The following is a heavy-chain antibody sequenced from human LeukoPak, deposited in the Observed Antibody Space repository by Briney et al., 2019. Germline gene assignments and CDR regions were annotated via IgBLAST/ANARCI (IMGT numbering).Heavy chain of an antibody. V-gene: IGHV4-59*01. Sequence: TSETLSLTCTVSGGSISSYYWSLIRQPPGKGLEWIGYIYYSGSTNYNPSLKSRVTISVDTSKNQFSLKLSSVTAADTAVYYCARDADSHGRDYWGQGTLVTVSS. CDR3: ARDADSHGRDY. D-gene: IGHD2-15*01. CDR2: IYYSGST. CDR1: GGSISSYY. J-gene: IGHJ4*02.